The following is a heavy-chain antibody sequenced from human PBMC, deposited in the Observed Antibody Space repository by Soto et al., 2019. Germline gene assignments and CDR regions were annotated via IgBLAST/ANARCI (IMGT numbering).Heavy chain of an antibody. CDR1: GFTFSNYA. CDR2: VTGRSSST. D-gene: IGHD2-2*01. CDR3: TKHLPSKKNQRRWADAFHI. J-gene: IGHJ3*02. Sequence: EVRLLESGGGLVQPGGSLRLSCVASGFTFSNYAMSWVRQAPGKGLAWVSVVTGRSSSTYYADSVEGRFIISRDNSRNTVFLQMNSLGAEDTAVYYCTKHLPSKKNQRRWADAFHIWGQGTILTVSS. V-gene: IGHV3-23*01.